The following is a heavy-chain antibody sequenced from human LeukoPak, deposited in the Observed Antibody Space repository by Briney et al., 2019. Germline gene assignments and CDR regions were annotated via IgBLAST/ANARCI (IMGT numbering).Heavy chain of an antibody. J-gene: IGHJ4*02. D-gene: IGHD3-22*01. CDR2: INLNSVGT. Sequence: GASVKVSCKASGYTFTGYYMHWVRQAPGQGLEWMGWINLNSVGTNYAKKFQGRVTMTSDTSSSTAYMELSRLRSDDTAVYYCARACNTYYYDSSGYLDYWGQGTLVTVSS. CDR1: GYTFTGYY. V-gene: IGHV1-2*02. CDR3: ARACNTYYYDSSGYLDY.